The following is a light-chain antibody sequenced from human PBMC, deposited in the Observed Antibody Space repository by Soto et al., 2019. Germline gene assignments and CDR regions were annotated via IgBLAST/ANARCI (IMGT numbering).Light chain of an antibody. Sequence: QSVLTQPASVSGSPGQSITISCTGTSSDVGGYNYVSWYQQHPDKAPKLMIYDVSNRPSGVSNRFSGSKSGSTASLTISGLQAEDEADYYCSSYTSSTTWVFGGGTKVTVL. J-gene: IGLJ3*02. CDR1: SSDVGGYNY. CDR3: SSYTSSTTWV. V-gene: IGLV2-14*03. CDR2: DVS.